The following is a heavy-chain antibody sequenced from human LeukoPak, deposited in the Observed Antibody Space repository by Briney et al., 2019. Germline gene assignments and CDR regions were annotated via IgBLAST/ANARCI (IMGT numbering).Heavy chain of an antibody. CDR3: AKGIAVADNGYYYYGMYV. CDR1: GFTFSSYA. V-gene: IGHV3-23*01. D-gene: IGHD6-19*01. Sequence: GGSLRLSCAASGFTFSSYAMSWVRQAPGKGLEWVSAISGSGGSTYYADSVKGRFTISRDNSKNTMYLQMNSLRAEDTAVYYCAKGIAVADNGYYYYGMYVWGQGPTVTVSS. J-gene: IGHJ6*02. CDR2: ISGSGGST.